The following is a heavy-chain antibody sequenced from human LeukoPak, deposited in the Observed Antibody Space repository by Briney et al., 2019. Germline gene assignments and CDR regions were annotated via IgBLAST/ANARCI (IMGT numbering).Heavy chain of an antibody. V-gene: IGHV1-2*07. CDR2: MNLNTGAT. D-gene: IGHD6-19*01. Sequence: ASVTVSCTPAVYTFTLYELHWVRPAPGQALEWMGWMNLNTGATAYSHNFQGRVAMSRDTSIGTAYMDLSSLTSGDTAVYYCARDRGDSGWRRPGYFEFWGQGTLVTVSS. CDR3: ARDRGDSGWRRPGYFEF. CDR1: VYTFTLYE. J-gene: IGHJ4*02.